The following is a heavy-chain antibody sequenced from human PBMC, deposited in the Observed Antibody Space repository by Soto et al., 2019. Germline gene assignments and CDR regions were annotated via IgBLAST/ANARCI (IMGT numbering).Heavy chain of an antibody. Sequence: EVQLLESGGGLVQPGGSLRLSCAASGFTFSSYAMSWVRQAPGKGLEWVSAISGSGGSTYYADSVKGRFTISRDNSKNTLYLKMNSLRAEDTAVYYCANARVLWFGELFPFDYWGHGTLVTVSS. CDR1: GFTFSSYA. J-gene: IGHJ4*01. CDR3: ANARVLWFGELFPFDY. V-gene: IGHV3-23*01. D-gene: IGHD3-10*01. CDR2: ISGSGGST.